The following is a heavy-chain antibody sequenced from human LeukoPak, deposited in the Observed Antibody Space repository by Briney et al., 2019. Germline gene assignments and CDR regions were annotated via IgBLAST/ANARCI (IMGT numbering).Heavy chain of an antibody. CDR1: GYTFTGNY. Sequence: ASVKVSSKASGYTFTGNYIHWVRQAPGQGLEWMGWINPNTGGTKYAQKFQGRVTMTRDTSISTAYMELTWLKSDDTAVYYCARDSGTAAAAELDYWGQGTLVTVSS. CDR3: ARDSGTAAAAELDY. J-gene: IGHJ4*02. D-gene: IGHD6-13*01. V-gene: IGHV1-2*02. CDR2: INPNTGGT.